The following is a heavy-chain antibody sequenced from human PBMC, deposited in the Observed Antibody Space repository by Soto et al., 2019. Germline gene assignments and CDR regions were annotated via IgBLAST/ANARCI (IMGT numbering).Heavy chain of an antibody. CDR2: IDAGNGNT. V-gene: IGHV1-3*01. CDR1: GYTFTSYA. Sequence: VKVSCKASGYTFTSYALASGRQAPGRGHEWMGWIDAGNGNTKYSQKFQGRVTITRDTSASTAYMELSSLRSEDTAVYYCAREPIAVTTLVVGYYFDYWGQGSLLTASS. D-gene: IGHD2-2*01. CDR3: AREPIAVTTLVVGYYFDY. J-gene: IGHJ4*02.